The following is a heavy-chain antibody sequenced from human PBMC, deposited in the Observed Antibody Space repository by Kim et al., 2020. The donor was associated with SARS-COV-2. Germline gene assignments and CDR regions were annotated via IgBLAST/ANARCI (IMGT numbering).Heavy chain of an antibody. Sequence: GGSLRLSCAASGFTFSSYGMHWVRQAPGKGLECVAVISYDGSNKYYADSVKGRFTISRDNSKNTLYLQMNSLRAEDTAVYYCARGRIAAAGTSFDYWGQGTLVTVSS. CDR3: ARGRIAAAGTSFDY. CDR2: ISYDGSNK. CDR1: GFTFSSYG. V-gene: IGHV3-33*05. J-gene: IGHJ4*02. D-gene: IGHD6-13*01.